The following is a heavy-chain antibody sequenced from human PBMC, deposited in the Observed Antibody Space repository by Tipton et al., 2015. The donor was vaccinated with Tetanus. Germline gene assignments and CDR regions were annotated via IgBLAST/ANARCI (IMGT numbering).Heavy chain of an antibody. D-gene: IGHD3-16*02. Sequence: TLSLTCAVYGGSFSGYFWSWIRQPPGKGLEWIGEINHSGSTNYNPSLKSRLTISADTAKNQFSLKLNSVTASDTAVYYCAQGKSNQGMLSWGQGTLVTVSS. CDR3: AQGKSNQGMLS. J-gene: IGHJ4*02. CDR2: INHSGST. V-gene: IGHV4-34*01. CDR1: GGSFSGYF.